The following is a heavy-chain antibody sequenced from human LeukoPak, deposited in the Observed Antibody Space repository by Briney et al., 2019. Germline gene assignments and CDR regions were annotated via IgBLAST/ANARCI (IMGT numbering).Heavy chain of an antibody. CDR3: ARDKKVGATLFDF. Sequence: GGSLRLSCAASGFTFSSFNMNWVRQAPGKAMEWVSSITSSGTHIFYADSARGRFTISRDNAKNSLYLQMNTLRAEDTAVYYCARDKKVGATLFDFWGQGTMVTVSS. J-gene: IGHJ3*01. V-gene: IGHV3-21*01. D-gene: IGHD1-26*01. CDR1: GFTFSSFN. CDR2: ITSSGTHI.